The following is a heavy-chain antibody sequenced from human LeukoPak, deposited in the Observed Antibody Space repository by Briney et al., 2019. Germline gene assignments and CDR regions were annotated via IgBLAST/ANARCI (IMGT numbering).Heavy chain of an antibody. CDR3: ARDKATVVTAQRGYYMDV. CDR2: INPNSGGT. V-gene: IGHV1-2*04. J-gene: IGHJ6*03. Sequence: ASVKVSCKAYGYSFSGYYIYWLRQAPGQGLEWMGWINPNSGGTKYAEKFLGWVTMTRDTSMQTVYMELSGLKSDDTAVYYCARDKATVVTAQRGYYMDVWGEGTTVIVSS. CDR1: GYSFSGYY. D-gene: IGHD4-23*01.